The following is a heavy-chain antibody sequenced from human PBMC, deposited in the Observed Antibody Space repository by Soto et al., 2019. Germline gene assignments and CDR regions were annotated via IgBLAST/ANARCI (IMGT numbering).Heavy chain of an antibody. J-gene: IGHJ4*02. CDR1: GYTFSSYY. CDR2: IYPSGDST. D-gene: IGHD3-10*01. CDR3: ARDWEFGY. V-gene: IGHV1-46*01. Sequence: QVQLVQSGAEVKKPGASVKVSCKASGYTFSSYYMHWVRQAPGQGLEWMGGIYPSGDSTNYAQRFQGRLSMTRDTSTSTLYMELSSLRSEDTAVYYCARDWEFGYWGQGTLVTVSS.